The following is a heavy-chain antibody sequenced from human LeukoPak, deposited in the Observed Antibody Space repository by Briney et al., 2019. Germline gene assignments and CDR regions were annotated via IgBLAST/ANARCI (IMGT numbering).Heavy chain of an antibody. CDR2: IYPGDSDT. CDR3: ARTTTVVTPRHFDY. CDR1: GYTFISYW. J-gene: IGHJ4*02. D-gene: IGHD4-23*01. Sequence: PGESPKISCKGSGYTFISYWIGWVRQMPGKGLEWMGIIYPGDSDTRYSPSFQGQVTISADKSISTTYLQWSSLKASDTAMYYCARTTTVVTPRHFDYWGQGTLVTVSS. V-gene: IGHV5-51*01.